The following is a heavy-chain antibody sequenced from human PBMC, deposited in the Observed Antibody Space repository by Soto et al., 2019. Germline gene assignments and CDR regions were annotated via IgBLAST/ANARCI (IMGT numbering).Heavy chain of an antibody. D-gene: IGHD6-19*01. CDR3: ASTKKWLAFDY. CDR1: GDSIGIYY. J-gene: IGHJ4*02. CDR2: FYNSGNT. V-gene: IGHV4-59*07. Sequence: SSDTLSLTCIVPGDSIGIYYWTWIRQPPGKGLEWIGCFYNSGNTNYNPSLKSRVTISVDTSNNQFSLRVNSVTAADTAVYYCASTKKWLAFDYWGQGALVTVS.